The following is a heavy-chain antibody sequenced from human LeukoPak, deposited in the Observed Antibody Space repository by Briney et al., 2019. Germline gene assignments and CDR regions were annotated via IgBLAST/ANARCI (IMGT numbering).Heavy chain of an antibody. D-gene: IGHD6-13*01. V-gene: IGHV3-48*03. J-gene: IGHJ4*02. CDR1: GFTFSSYE. CDR2: ISSGAASI. CDR3: ARVGALSSSWLLY. Sequence: PGGSLRLSCSASGFTFSSYEMNWVRQAPGKGLEWVSSISSGAASIYYTGSVQGRFTISRDNAKNSLYLQMNSLRAEDTAVYYCARVGALSSSWLLYWGQGILVTVSS.